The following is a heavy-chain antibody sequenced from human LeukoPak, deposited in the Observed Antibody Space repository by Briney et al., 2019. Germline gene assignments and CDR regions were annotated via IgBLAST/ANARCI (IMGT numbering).Heavy chain of an antibody. V-gene: IGHV3-7*04. Sequence: GGPLRLSCAASGFTFSSSWMTWVRQAPGKGLEWVANINEDGSVKNYVVSVKGRFTISRDNAKNSLFLQMNSLRVEDTAVYYCARDKAYNRFDHWGQGTLVTVSS. CDR3: ARDKAYNRFDH. J-gene: IGHJ5*02. CDR1: GFTFSSSW. CDR2: INEDGSVK. D-gene: IGHD1-1*01.